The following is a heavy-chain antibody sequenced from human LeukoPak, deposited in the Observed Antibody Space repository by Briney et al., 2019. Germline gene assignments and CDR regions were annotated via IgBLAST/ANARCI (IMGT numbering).Heavy chain of an antibody. V-gene: IGHV5-51*01. CDR2: IYPDDSDT. J-gene: IGHJ2*01. CDR3: ARLGGDTYYFGSASYPNWYFDL. D-gene: IGHD3-10*01. Sequence: GESLRISCQASGYTFTSYWIGWVRQMPGKGLECMGIIYPDDSDTTYSPSFQGQVTISADKSFSTAYLQWSSLKASDTAIYYCARLGGDTYYFGSASYPNWYFDLWGRGTLVTVSS. CDR1: GYTFTSYW.